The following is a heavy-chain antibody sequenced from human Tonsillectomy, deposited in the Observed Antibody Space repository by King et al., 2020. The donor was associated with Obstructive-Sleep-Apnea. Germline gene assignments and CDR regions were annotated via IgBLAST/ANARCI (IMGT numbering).Heavy chain of an antibody. CDR3: ARRDDY. CDR2: IDDRGST. V-gene: IGHV4-34*01. J-gene: IGHJ4*02. CDR1: GGSFSGHN. Sequence: VQLQQWGAGLLKPSETLSLTCAVYGGSFSGHNWSWIRQSPGKGLQWIGEIDDRGSTNYNPSLKSRVSISVDTSKNQFSLKLNSVTAADTAVYYCARRDDYWGQGTLVTVSS.